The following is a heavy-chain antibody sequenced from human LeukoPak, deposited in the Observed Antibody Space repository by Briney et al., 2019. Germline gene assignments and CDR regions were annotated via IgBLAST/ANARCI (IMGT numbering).Heavy chain of an antibody. CDR3: ARLSSSGWYIDY. V-gene: IGHV1-2*02. Sequence: GASVKVSCKASGHTFTGYYMHWVRQAPGQGLEWMGWINPNSGGTNYAQKFQGRVTMTRDTSISTAYMELSRLRSDDTAVYYCARLSSSGWYIDYWGQGTLVTVSS. CDR2: INPNSGGT. J-gene: IGHJ4*02. D-gene: IGHD6-19*01. CDR1: GHTFTGYY.